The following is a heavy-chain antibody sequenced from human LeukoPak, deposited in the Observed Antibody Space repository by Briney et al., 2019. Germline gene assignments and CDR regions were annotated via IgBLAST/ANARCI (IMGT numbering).Heavy chain of an antibody. CDR3: AKGMGYNFYDSSGPRTVGLVDY. D-gene: IGHD3-22*01. CDR1: GFTFSIYA. J-gene: IGHJ4*02. Sequence: GGSLRLSCAASGFTFSIYAMTWVRQAPGKGLEWVSSISGSGGTYYADSVKGRFTISRDNSKNTLYLQMNSLRAEDTAVYYCAKGMGYNFYDSSGPRTVGLVDYWGQGTLVTVSS. V-gene: IGHV3-23*01. CDR2: ISGSGGT.